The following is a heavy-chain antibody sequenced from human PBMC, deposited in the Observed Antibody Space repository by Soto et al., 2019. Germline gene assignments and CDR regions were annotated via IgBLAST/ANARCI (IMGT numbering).Heavy chain of an antibody. CDR1: GGTFSSYS. V-gene: IGHV1-69*04. CDR2: IIPILGIA. CDR3: ARDKMITFGGVIVNGAFDI. D-gene: IGHD3-16*02. Sequence: GASVKVSCKASGGTFSSYSISWVRQAPGQRLEWMGRIIPILGIANYAQKFQGRVTITADKSTSTAYMELSSLRSEDTAVYYCARDKMITFGGVIVNGAFDIWGQGTMVTVSS. J-gene: IGHJ3*02.